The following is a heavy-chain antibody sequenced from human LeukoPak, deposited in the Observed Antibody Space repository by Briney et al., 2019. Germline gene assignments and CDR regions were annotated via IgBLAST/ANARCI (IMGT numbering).Heavy chain of an antibody. D-gene: IGHD2-2*01. CDR2: IGSSTRTI. J-gene: IGHJ3*02. Sequence: PGGSLRLSCAASGFTFSTYSMNWVRQAPGKGLEWVSYIGSSTRTIYYADSVKGRFTISRDNAKHSLYLQMSSLRVEDTAVYYCARANRPDTEYQPHPGAFDIWGQGTVVTVSS. V-gene: IGHV3-48*01. CDR3: ARANRPDTEYQPHPGAFDI. CDR1: GFTFSTYS.